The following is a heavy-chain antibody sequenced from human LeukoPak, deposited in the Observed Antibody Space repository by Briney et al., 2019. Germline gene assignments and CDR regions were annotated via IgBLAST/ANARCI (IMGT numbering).Heavy chain of an antibody. CDR1: GGSFSGYY. Sequence: SETLSLTCAVYGGSFSGYYWSWIRQPPGKGLEWIGEINHSGSTNYNPSLKSRVTISVDTSKNQFSLKLSSVTAADTAVYYCARAAGGYSYGYHFDYWGQGTLVTVSS. D-gene: IGHD5-18*01. CDR2: INHSGST. V-gene: IGHV4-34*01. J-gene: IGHJ4*02. CDR3: ARAAGGYSYGYHFDY.